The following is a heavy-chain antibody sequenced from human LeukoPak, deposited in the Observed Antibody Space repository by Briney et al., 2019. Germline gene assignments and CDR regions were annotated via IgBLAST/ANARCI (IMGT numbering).Heavy chain of an antibody. CDR1: GGSISSGGYY. D-gene: IGHD6-25*01. CDR3: ARVRPDDAFDI. Sequence: SETLSLTCTVSGGSISSGGYYWSWIRQHPGKSLEWIGYIYYSGSTYYNPSLKSRVIISVDTSKNQFSLKLSPVTAADTAVYYCARVRPDDAFDIWGQGTMVTVSS. V-gene: IGHV4-31*03. CDR2: IYYSGST. J-gene: IGHJ3*02.